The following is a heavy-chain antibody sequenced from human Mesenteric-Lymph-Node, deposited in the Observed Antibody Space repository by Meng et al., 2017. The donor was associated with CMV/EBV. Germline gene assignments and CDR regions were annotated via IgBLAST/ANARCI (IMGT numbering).Heavy chain of an antibody. V-gene: IGHV3-21*06. J-gene: IGHJ4*02. Sequence: GESLKISCAASGFTFSAYRMHWVRQAPGKGLEWGSSISVTSRYIYYADSVKGRFTISRDNAKSSLYLQMNNLRAEDTAVYYCARDLITGTALDGFWGQGTLVTVSS. D-gene: IGHD1-7*01. CDR1: GFTFSAYR. CDR3: ARDLITGTALDGF. CDR2: ISVTSRYI.